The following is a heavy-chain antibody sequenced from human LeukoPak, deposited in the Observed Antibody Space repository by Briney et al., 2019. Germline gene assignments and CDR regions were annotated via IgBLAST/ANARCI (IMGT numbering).Heavy chain of an antibody. J-gene: IGHJ4*02. CDR3: VYQQPYNGY. CDR2: ISYDGSHK. V-gene: IGHV3-30*04. CDR1: GFTFSSYA. D-gene: IGHD6-13*01. Sequence: AGGSLRLSCAASGFTFSSYAMHWVRQAPGKGLEWVAVISYDGSHKYYADSVKGRCTISRDNSKHTLSLQVNSLRAEGTAVDVPVYQQPYNGYWGQGTLVTVSS.